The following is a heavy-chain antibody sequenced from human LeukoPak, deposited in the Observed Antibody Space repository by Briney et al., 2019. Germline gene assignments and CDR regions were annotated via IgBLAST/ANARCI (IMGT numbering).Heavy chain of an antibody. Sequence: SETLSLTCAVYGGSFSGYYWSWIRQPPGKGLEWIGEINHSGSTNYNPSLKSRVTISVDTSKNQFSLKLSSVTATDAAVYYCASPGKYDNSPIDYWGPGTLVTVSS. CDR1: GGSFSGYY. D-gene: IGHD1-1*01. J-gene: IGHJ4*02. CDR3: ASPGKYDNSPIDY. V-gene: IGHV4-34*01. CDR2: INHSGST.